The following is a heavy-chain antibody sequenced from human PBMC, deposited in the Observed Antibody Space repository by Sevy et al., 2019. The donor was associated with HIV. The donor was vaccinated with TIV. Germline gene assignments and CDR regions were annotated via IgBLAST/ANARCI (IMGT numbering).Heavy chain of an antibody. J-gene: IGHJ4*02. D-gene: IGHD2-15*01. Sequence: GESLKISCKGSGYSFTNYWIGWVRQMPGKGLEWMGIIYPGDSDTKYSPSFQGQVTVSADKSIGPAYLQWNSLKASDTGMYYCAGHQRYCSVGACFLDYWGQGTLVTVSS. CDR3: AGHQRYCSVGACFLDY. CDR1: GYSFTNYW. V-gene: IGHV5-51*01. CDR2: IYPGDSDT.